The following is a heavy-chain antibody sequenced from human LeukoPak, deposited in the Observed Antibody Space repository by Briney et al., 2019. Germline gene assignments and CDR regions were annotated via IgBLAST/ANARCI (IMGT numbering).Heavy chain of an antibody. D-gene: IGHD3-3*01. J-gene: IGHJ6*02. V-gene: IGHV3-15*01. Sequence: PGGSLRLSCAASGFTFSNAWMSWVRQAPGKGLEWVGRVKSKADGGTADYAAPVKGRFTISRDDSKNTLYPQMNSLKTEDTAVYYCTTRITIFGGPVDVWGQGTTVTVSS. CDR2: VKSKADGGTA. CDR1: GFTFSNAW. CDR3: TTRITIFGGPVDV.